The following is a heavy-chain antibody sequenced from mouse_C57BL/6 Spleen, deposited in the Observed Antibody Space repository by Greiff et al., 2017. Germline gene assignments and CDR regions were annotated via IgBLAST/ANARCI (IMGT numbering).Heavy chain of an antibody. CDR2: IYPGSGST. CDR3: ARGYSNSYYFDY. D-gene: IGHD2-5*01. CDR1: GYTFTSYW. J-gene: IGHJ2*01. Sequence: VQLQQPGAELVKPGASVKMSCKASGYTFTSYWITWVKQRPGQGLEWIGDIYPGSGSTNYNEKFKSKATLTVDASSSPAYMRLSSLTSEDAAVYYCARGYSNSYYFDYWGQGTTLTVSS. V-gene: IGHV1-55*01.